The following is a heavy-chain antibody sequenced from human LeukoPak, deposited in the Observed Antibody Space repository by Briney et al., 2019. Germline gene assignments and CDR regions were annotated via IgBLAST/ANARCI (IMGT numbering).Heavy chain of an antibody. J-gene: IGHJ3*02. D-gene: IGHD3-10*01. Sequence: ASVKVSCNAAGYSFTCYYIDWRRQPHVQGLEWMGWINPNSGGTNYAQKFEGRVTMSRDTSISTAYMELSRLRSDDTAVYYCARASMGRGEGDDAFDIWGQGTMVTVSS. CDR2: INPNSGGT. CDR3: ARASMGRGEGDDAFDI. CDR1: GYSFTCYY. V-gene: IGHV1-2*02.